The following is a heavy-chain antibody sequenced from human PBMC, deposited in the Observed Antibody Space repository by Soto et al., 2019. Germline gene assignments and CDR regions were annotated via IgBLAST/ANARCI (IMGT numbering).Heavy chain of an antibody. CDR1: GFTFSSFG. Sequence: PGGSLRLSCAASGFTFSSFGMHWVRQAPGKGLEWVAVASYDGSYKYYADSVKGRFTISRDNSKNTLYLQMNSLRAEGTAVYYCAKERSVVATTPDFDYWGQGTLVTVSS. D-gene: IGHD5-12*01. CDR3: AKERSVVATTPDFDY. CDR2: ASYDGSYK. V-gene: IGHV3-30*18. J-gene: IGHJ4*02.